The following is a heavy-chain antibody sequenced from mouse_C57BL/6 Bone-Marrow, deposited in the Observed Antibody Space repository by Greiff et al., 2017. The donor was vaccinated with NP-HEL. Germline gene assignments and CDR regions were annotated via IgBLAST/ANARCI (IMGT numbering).Heavy chain of an antibody. CDR1: GYTFTSYW. Sequence: QVQLQQPGAELVRPGTSVKLSCKASGYTFTSYWMHWVKQRPGQGLEWIGVIDPSDSYTNYNQKFKGKATLTVDTSSSTAYMQLSSLTSEDSAVDYGARGGFAYWGKGTLVTVAA. CDR2: IDPSDSYT. V-gene: IGHV1-59*01. CDR3: ARGGFAY. J-gene: IGHJ3*01.